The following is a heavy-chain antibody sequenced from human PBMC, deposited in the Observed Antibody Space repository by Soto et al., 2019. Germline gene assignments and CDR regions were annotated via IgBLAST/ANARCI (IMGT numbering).Heavy chain of an antibody. J-gene: IGHJ4*02. Sequence: QLQLQESGPGLVKPSGTLSLTCAVSGGSISSNDWWTWVRQPPGKGLEWIAETFHSGSTNYNPSLKSRVTISVDKSKNQFSLKLSSVTAADTAVYYCARTYHYDSSGYFYYFDYWGQGTLVTVSS. CDR3: ARTYHYDSSGYFYYFDY. CDR1: GGSISSNDW. D-gene: IGHD3-22*01. V-gene: IGHV4-4*02. CDR2: TFHSGST.